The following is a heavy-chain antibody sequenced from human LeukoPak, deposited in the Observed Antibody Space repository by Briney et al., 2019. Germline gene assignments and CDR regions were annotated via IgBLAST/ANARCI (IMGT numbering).Heavy chain of an antibody. CDR1: GFTLSTYS. V-gene: IGHV3-23*01. CDR3: AKVPAAYNWFDP. J-gene: IGHJ5*02. D-gene: IGHD2-2*01. Sequence: PGGSLRLSCAASGFTLSTYSMYWIRQAPGKGLEWVSAISGSGGSTYYADSVKGRFTISRDNSKNTLYLQMNSLRAEDTAVYYCAKVPAAYNWFDPWGQGTLVTVSS. CDR2: ISGSGGST.